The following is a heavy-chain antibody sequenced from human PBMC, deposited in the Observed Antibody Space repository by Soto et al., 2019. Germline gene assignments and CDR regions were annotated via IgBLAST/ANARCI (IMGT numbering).Heavy chain of an antibody. CDR2: ISGSGGGA. CDR1: GFNFSKHA. Sequence: EVQLLESGGDLVQPGGSLRLSCAASGFNFSKHAMGWVRQAPGKGLEWVSGISGSGGGAKYADSVKGRFTISRDYSRNTLYLQMSSLRVEDTSVYYCARDFRAGGLIVHDYWGQGTLVTGSS. D-gene: IGHD6-13*01. V-gene: IGHV3-23*01. J-gene: IGHJ4*02. CDR3: ARDFRAGGLIVHDY.